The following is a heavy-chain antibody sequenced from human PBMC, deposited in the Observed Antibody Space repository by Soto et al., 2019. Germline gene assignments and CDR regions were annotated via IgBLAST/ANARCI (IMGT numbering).Heavy chain of an antibody. V-gene: IGHV2-70*04. CDR3: ARMFHCSGGTCPFDY. J-gene: IGHJ4*02. CDR2: IDWDDDK. D-gene: IGHD2-15*01. CDR1: GFSLSTSGMR. Sequence: GSGPTLVNPTHTLTLTCTFSGFSLSTSGMRVSWIRQPPGKALEWLARIDWDDDKFYNTSLKTRLTISKDSSKNQVVLTMTNMDPVDTATYYCARMFHCSGGTCPFDYWGQGALVTVSS.